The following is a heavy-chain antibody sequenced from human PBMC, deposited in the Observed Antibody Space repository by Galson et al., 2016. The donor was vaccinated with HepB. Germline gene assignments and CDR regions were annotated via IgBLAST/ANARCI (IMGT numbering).Heavy chain of an antibody. CDR2: ISRSGGSR. D-gene: IGHD1-26*01. Sequence: SLRLSCAASGFTFNNYGMTWVRQAPGKGLEGVASISRSGGSRDYSDSVKGRFTISRDNSKNTLSLQMNSLRVDDTAVYYCVQGSTAPAVWGKGTTVTVSS. V-gene: IGHV3-23*01. J-gene: IGHJ6*04. CDR3: VQGSTAPAV. CDR1: GFTFNNYG.